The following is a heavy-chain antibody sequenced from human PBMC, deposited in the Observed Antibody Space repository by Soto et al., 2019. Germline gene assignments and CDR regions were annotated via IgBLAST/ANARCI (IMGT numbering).Heavy chain of an antibody. CDR1: GFIFRDWF. Sequence: GSLRLSCAASGFIFRDWFMSWIRQAPGKGLEWISYISKDSGRATRYADSVKGRFTISRDNAKNSLYLQMNSLKTEDTAVYYCARGPDTSTDYYGPFEYWGQGILVTVS. CDR3: ARGPDTSTDYYGPFEY. V-gene: IGHV3-11*01. CDR2: ISKDSGRAT. J-gene: IGHJ4*02. D-gene: IGHD3-9*01.